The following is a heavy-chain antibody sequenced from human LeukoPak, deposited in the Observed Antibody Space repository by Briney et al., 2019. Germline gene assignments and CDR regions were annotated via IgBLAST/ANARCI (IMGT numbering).Heavy chain of an antibody. CDR3: ARDRVTTSSWPRVEHYYMDV. CDR1: GFTFNNYW. V-gene: IGHV3-7*01. Sequence: PGGSLRLSCAASGFTFNNYWMNWVRQAPGKGLEWVANIKQDGSEKYYVDSVKGRFTISRDNARNSLYLQMNSLRAEDTAVYYCARDRVTTSSWPRVEHYYMDVWGKGTTVTISS. J-gene: IGHJ6*03. D-gene: IGHD4-11*01. CDR2: IKQDGSEK.